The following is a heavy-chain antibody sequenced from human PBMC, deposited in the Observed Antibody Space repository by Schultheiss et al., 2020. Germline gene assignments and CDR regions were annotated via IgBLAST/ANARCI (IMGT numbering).Heavy chain of an antibody. CDR2: IYYSGST. CDR1: GGSISSYY. V-gene: IGHV4-59*12. Sequence: SETLSLTCTVSGGSISSYYWSWIRQPPGKGLEWIGYIYYSGSTNYNPSLKSRVTISVDTSKNQFSLKLSSVTAADTAVYYCARSGNEGGADYWGHGILVTVSS. J-gene: IGHJ4*01. CDR3: ARSGNEGGADY. D-gene: IGHD4-23*01.